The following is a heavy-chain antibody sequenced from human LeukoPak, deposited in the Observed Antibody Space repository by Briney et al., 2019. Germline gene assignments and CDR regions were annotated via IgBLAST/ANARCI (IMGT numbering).Heavy chain of an antibody. D-gene: IGHD3-10*01. V-gene: IGHV3-64D*06. CDR1: GFTFSSYA. Sequence: PGGSLRLSCSASGFTFSSYAVHWVRQAPGKGLEYVSAISSNGGSTYYADSVKGRFTISRGNSKNTLYLQMSSLRAEDTAVYYCVKAAYYYGSGRGAFDVWGQGTMVTVSS. CDR3: VKAAYYYGSGRGAFDV. CDR2: ISSNGGST. J-gene: IGHJ3*01.